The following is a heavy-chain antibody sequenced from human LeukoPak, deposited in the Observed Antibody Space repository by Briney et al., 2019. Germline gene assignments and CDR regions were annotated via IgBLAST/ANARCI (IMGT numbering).Heavy chain of an antibody. D-gene: IGHD3-22*01. V-gene: IGHV1-18*01. CDR1: GYIFTNYD. CDR3: ARSVGDTMIVPTGY. CDR2: ISVYNGKT. Sequence: GAAVMVSCKASGYIFTNYDISWVRQPPGQGLEWVGCISVYNGKTNYAQNLQGRVTMTSDTSTNTAYMELRSLRSGDTAIYYCARSVGDTMIVPTGYWGQGTLVTVSS. J-gene: IGHJ4*02.